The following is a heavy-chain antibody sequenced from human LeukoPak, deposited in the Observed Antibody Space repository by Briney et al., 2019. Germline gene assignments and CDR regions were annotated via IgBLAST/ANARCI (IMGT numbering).Heavy chain of an antibody. CDR3: ARGALRYSDY. CDR2: ISSSSSAI. D-gene: IGHD3-9*01. CDR1: GFTFSSYT. V-gene: IGHV3-48*02. Sequence: GGSLRLSWAASGFTFSSYTMNWVRQAPGKGLEWVSSISSSSSAIYYAASVKGRFTISRDNAKNSLYLQMNSLRDEGTAVYYCARGALRYSDYWGQGTLVTVSS. J-gene: IGHJ4*02.